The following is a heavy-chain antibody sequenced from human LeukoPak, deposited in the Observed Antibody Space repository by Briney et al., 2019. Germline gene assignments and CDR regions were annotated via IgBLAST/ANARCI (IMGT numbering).Heavy chain of an antibody. CDR1: GGSISSGGYS. V-gene: IGHV4-30-2*01. Sequence: SQTLSLTCAVSGGSISSGGYSWSWIRQPPGKGLEWIGYIYHSGSTYYNPSLKSRVTISVDRSKNQFSLKLSSVTAADTAVYYCARGSKKREPYYDFWSGYGGYFDYWGQGTLVTVSS. D-gene: IGHD3-3*01. J-gene: IGHJ4*02. CDR3: ARGSKKREPYYDFWSGYGGYFDY. CDR2: IYHSGST.